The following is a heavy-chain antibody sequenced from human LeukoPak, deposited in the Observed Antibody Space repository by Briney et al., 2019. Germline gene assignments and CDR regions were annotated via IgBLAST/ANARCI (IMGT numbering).Heavy chain of an antibody. Sequence: PSETLSLTCTVSGGSVSSGNYYWSWIRQPPGKGLEWIGYVYYTASTNYNPSLKSRVTISVDTSKNQFSLQLSSVTAADTAVYYCARVLDRRYFDYWGQGALVTVSS. CDR2: VYYTAST. CDR1: GGSVSSGNYY. CDR3: ARVLDRRYFDY. D-gene: IGHD1-1*01. J-gene: IGHJ4*02. V-gene: IGHV4-61*01.